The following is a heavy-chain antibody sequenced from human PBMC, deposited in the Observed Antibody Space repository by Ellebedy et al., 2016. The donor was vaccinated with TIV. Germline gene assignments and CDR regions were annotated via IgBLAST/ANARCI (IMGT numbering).Heavy chain of an antibody. CDR3: ITAGNSGYRAFDY. V-gene: IGHV3-15*01. Sequence: PGGSLRLSCAASGFTFSNAWMSWVRQAPGKGLEWVGRIKSKTDGWTTDYAAPVKGRFTISRDDSKNTLYLQMNSLKTEDTAVYYCITAGNSGYRAFDYWGQGTLVTVSS. D-gene: IGHD3-22*01. CDR2: IKSKTDGWTT. CDR1: GFTFSNAW. J-gene: IGHJ4*02.